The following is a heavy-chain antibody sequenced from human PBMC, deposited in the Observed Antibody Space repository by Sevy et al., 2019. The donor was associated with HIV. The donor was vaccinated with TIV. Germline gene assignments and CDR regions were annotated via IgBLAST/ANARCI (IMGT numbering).Heavy chain of an antibody. J-gene: IGHJ4*02. V-gene: IGHV3-23*01. CDR2: ISSGGGSI. CDR1: GFTFSSYA. Sequence: GGSLRLSCAASGFTFSSYAMSWVRQAPGKGLEWVSGISSGGGSIYYADSVKGRFTISRDTSKNTLYLQMNSLRAEDTAIYYCAKDITTTVTCFHYWGQGTLVTVSS. CDR3: AKDITTTVTCFHY. D-gene: IGHD4-17*01.